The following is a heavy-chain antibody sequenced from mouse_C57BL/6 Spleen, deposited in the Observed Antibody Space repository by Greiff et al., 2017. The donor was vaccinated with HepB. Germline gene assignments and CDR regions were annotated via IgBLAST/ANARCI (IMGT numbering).Heavy chain of an antibody. CDR2: IDPSDSYT. Sequence: QVQLQQPGAELVMPGASVKLSCKASGYTFTSYWMHWVKQRPGQGLEWIGEIDPSDSYTNYNQKFKGKSTLTVDKSSSTAYMQLSSLTSEDSAVYYCARGYDGSRPHAMDYWGQGTSVTVSS. J-gene: IGHJ4*01. D-gene: IGHD1-1*01. V-gene: IGHV1-69*01. CDR1: GYTFTSYW. CDR3: ARGYDGSRPHAMDY.